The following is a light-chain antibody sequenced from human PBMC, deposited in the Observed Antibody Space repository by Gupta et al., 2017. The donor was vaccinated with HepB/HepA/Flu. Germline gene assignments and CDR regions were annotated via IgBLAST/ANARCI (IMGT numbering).Light chain of an antibody. CDR2: GAS. CDR1: QSVSSSY. Sequence: IVSTQSPGTLSLSPGERATLSCRASQSVSSSYLAWYQQKPGQAPRLLIYGASSRATGIPDRFSGSGSGTDFTLTISSLEPEDFAVYYCQQYGSSPRSFGQGTKLEIK. J-gene: IGKJ2*04. CDR3: QQYGSSPRS. V-gene: IGKV3-20*01.